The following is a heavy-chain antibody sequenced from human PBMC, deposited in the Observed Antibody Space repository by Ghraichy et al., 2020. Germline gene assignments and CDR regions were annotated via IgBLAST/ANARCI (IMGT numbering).Heavy chain of an antibody. D-gene: IGHD2-2*01. V-gene: IGHV4-59*01. Sequence: SETLSLTCTVSGGSISTYYWSWIRQPPGKGLEWIGYINYSGSTNYNPSLKSRVTISVDTSKNQFSLKLSSVTAADTAVYYCARTCTSCYSPFFDYWGQGTLVTVSS. CDR1: GGSISTYY. J-gene: IGHJ4*02. CDR3: ARTCTSCYSPFFDY. CDR2: INYSGST.